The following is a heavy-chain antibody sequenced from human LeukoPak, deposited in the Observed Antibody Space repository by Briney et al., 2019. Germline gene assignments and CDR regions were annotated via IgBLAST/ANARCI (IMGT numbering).Heavy chain of an antibody. D-gene: IGHD6-13*01. CDR3: ARDGQQLVQYFQH. J-gene: IGHJ1*01. Sequence: GGSLRLSCVASGFTFSSYWMHWVRQDPRKGLVWVSRINGDGRNINYADSVRGRFTISRDNAKNTLYLQMNSLRAEDTALYYCARDGQQLVQYFQHWGQGTLVTVSS. V-gene: IGHV3-74*01. CDR2: INGDGRNI. CDR1: GFTFSSYW.